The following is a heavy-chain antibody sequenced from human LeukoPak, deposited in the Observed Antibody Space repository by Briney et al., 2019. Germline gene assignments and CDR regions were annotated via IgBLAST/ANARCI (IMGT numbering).Heavy chain of an antibody. V-gene: IGHV1-69*01. CDR3: AREAEGATNPSQFDY. CDR1: GGXFSSYA. CDR2: IIPIFGTA. J-gene: IGHJ4*02. Sequence: ASVKVSCRASGGXFSSYAMSWVRQAPGQGLEWMGEIIPIFGTANYAQKFQGRGTIAADESTSTAYMELSSLRSEDTAVYYCAREAEGATNPSQFDYWGQGTLVTVSS. D-gene: IGHD1-26*01.